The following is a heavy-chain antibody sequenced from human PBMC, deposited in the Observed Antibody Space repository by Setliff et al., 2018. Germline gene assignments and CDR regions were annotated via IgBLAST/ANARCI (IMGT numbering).Heavy chain of an antibody. J-gene: IGHJ5*02. CDR3: ARDPNGDYVGAFDP. V-gene: IGHV3-23*01. D-gene: IGHD4-17*01. Sequence: GGSLRLSCAASGFTFNTYAMSWVRQPPGKGLEWVSSIHVSGGSTYYADSVKGRFTISRDNSRNTLYLQMNSLRAEDTASYYCARDPNGDYVGAFDPWGQGILVTVS. CDR2: IHVSGGST. CDR1: GFTFNTYA.